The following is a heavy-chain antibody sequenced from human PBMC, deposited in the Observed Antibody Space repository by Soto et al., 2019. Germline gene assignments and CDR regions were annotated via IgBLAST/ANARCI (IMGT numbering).Heavy chain of an antibody. CDR2: IYHSGST. CDR1: GGSIGSSDW. J-gene: IGHJ5*02. Sequence: QVQLQESGPGLVKPSGTLSLTCAVSGGSIGSSDWWSWVRQPPGKGLEWIGGIYHSGSTNYNPSLKSRVTISVDKSKNQFSLKMNSVTAADTAVYYCARVPWVAGTTGWFDPWGQGTLVTVSS. D-gene: IGHD6-19*01. CDR3: ARVPWVAGTTGWFDP. V-gene: IGHV4-4*02.